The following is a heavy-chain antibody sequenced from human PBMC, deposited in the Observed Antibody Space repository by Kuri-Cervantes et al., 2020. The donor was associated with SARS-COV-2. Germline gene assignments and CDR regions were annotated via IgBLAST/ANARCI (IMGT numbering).Heavy chain of an antibody. D-gene: IGHD3-10*01. CDR3: ARENYGSGSNFDY. CDR1: GFIFSDYY. Sequence: GESLKISCTASGFIFSDYYMTWIRQAPGKGLEWVSNIGPSGTTKYYADSVKGRFTISRDNAKNSLYLQMSSLRAEDTAVYYCARENYGSGSNFDYWGQGTLVTVSS. CDR2: IGPSGTTK. J-gene: IGHJ4*02. V-gene: IGHV3-11*04.